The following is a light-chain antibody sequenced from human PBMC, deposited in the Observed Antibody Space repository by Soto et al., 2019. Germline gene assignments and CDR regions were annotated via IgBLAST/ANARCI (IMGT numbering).Light chain of an antibody. CDR3: QQYGSSPPYT. CDR2: GSS. V-gene: IGKV3-20*01. J-gene: IGKJ2*01. CDR1: QSVSNNY. Sequence: VLTQSPGTLSLSPGERATLSCRASQSVSNNYLAWYQQKPGQAPRLLIFGSSDRATGIPDRFSGSGSGTDFTLTISRLEPEDFAVYYCQQYGSSPPYTFGQGTKLESK.